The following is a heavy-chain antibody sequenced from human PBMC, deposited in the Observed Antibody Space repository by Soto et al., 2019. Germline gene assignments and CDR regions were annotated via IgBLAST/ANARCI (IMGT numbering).Heavy chain of an antibody. CDR2: ISGSGGST. Sequence: ALRLSCAASGFTFSSYAMSWVRQAPGKGLEWVPAISGSGGSTYYADSVKGRFTISRDNSKNTLYLQMNSLRAEDTAVYYCAKDRQQLVDYWGQGTLVTVSS. CDR1: GFTFSSYA. J-gene: IGHJ4*02. CDR3: AKDRQQLVDY. V-gene: IGHV3-23*01. D-gene: IGHD6-13*01.